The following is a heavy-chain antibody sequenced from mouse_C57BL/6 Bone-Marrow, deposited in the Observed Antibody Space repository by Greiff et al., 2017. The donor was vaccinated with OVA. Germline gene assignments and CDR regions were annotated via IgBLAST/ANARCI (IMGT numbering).Heavy chain of an antibody. J-gene: IGHJ4*01. CDR3: AREKINWDHYAMDC. CDR2: ISSGSSTI. V-gene: IGHV5-17*01. D-gene: IGHD4-1*01. CDR1: GFTFSDYG. Sequence: VKVVESGGGLVKPGGSLKLSCAASGFTFSDYGMHWVRQAPEKGLEWVAYISSGSSTISYADTVKGRFTISRDKAKNTLFLQMNSLRSEDTVMYNCAREKINWDHYAMDCWGQGTSVTVSS.